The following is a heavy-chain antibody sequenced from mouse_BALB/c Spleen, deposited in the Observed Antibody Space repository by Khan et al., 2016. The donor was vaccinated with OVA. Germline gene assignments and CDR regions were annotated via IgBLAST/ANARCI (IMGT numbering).Heavy chain of an antibody. J-gene: IGHJ3*01. CDR2: ISYSGNT. Sequence: EVELVESGPGLVKPSQSLSLTCTVTGYSITSEYTWNWIRQFPGNKLEWMGFISYSGNTRYNPSLKSRISITRDTSKNQFFLQLNSVTSEDTATYYCARKDYYDYDPFPYWGQGTLVTVPA. V-gene: IGHV3-2*02. D-gene: IGHD2-4*01. CDR3: ARKDYYDYDPFPY. CDR1: GYSITSEYT.